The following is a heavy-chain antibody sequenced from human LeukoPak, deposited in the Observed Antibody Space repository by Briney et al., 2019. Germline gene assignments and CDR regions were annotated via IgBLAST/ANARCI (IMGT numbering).Heavy chain of an antibody. CDR3: ARVSYESGFDY. Sequence: ASETLSLTCTVSGGSVSSGSYYWSCIRQPPGKGLEWIGYIYYSGSTNYNPSLKSRVTISVDTSKNQFSLKLSSVTAADTAVYYCARVSYESGFDYWGQGTLVTVSS. CDR1: GGSVSSGSYY. CDR2: IYYSGST. J-gene: IGHJ4*02. D-gene: IGHD3-16*01. V-gene: IGHV4-61*01.